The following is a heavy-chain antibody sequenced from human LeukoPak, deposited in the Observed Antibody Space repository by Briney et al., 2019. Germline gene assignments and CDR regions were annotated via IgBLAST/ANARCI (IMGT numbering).Heavy chain of an antibody. CDR2: ISYDGSNK. D-gene: IGHD3-10*01. CDR3: AKDHTTPAAVLPGDY. CDR1: GFTFSSYA. V-gene: IGHV3-30*18. J-gene: IGHJ4*02. Sequence: GGSLRLSCAASGFTFSSYAMSWVRQAPGKGLEWVAVISYDGSNKYYADSVKGRFTISRDNSKNTLYLQMNSLRAEDTAVYYCAKDHTTPAAVLPGDYWGQGTLVTVSS.